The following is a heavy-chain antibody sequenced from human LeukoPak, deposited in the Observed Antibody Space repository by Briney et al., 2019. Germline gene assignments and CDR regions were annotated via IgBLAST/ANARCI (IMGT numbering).Heavy chain of an antibody. J-gene: IGHJ3*02. CDR1: GYTFTGYY. CDR2: IIPIFDTT. Sequence: SVKVSCKASGYTFTGYYMHWVRQAPGQGLEWMGGIIPIFDTTNYAQKFQGRVTITADESTSTAYMELSSLRSEDTAVYYCARGTRYYGSGSLSHFDIWGQGTMVTVSS. CDR3: ARGTRYYGSGSLSHFDI. V-gene: IGHV1-69*13. D-gene: IGHD3-10*01.